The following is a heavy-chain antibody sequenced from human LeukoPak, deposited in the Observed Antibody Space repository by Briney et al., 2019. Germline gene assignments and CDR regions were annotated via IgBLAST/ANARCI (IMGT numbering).Heavy chain of an antibody. V-gene: IGHV4-30-4*08. J-gene: IGHJ4*02. CDR2: IYYSGST. D-gene: IGHD3-10*01. Sequence: SETLSLTCTVSVGSISSGDYYWSWIRQPPGTGLEWIGYIYYSGSTYYNPSLKSRVTISVDTSKNQFSLKLSSVTAADTAVYYCARGHYGSGTVGDYWGQGTLVTVSS. CDR1: VGSISSGDYY. CDR3: ARGHYGSGTVGDY.